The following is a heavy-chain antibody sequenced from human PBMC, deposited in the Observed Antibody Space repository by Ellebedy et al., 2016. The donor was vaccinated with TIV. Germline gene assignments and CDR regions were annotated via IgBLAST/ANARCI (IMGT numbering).Heavy chain of an antibody. V-gene: IGHV3-23*01. J-gene: IGHJ4*02. CDR3: AKGRGGGSDSSAPRYYFDY. CDR2: SSNTGIRT. Sequence: GESLKISCAASGFSFTSYTLNWVRPAPGKGPAWVSTSSNTGIRTYYADSVEGRFTISRDNSKKTLYLQMKSLSAEDTAVYYCAKGRGGGSDSSAPRYYFDYWGLGTLVTVSS. D-gene: IGHD3-22*01. CDR1: GFSFTSYT.